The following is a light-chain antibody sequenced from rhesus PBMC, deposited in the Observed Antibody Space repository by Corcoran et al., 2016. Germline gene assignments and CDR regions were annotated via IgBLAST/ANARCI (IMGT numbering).Light chain of an antibody. V-gene: IGKV1-33*02. J-gene: IGKJ2*01. CDR3: HQGYSTPYS. CDR1: QGITNA. CDR2: AAS. Sequence: DIQMSQSPSSLSSSVGDIGTITCRARQGITNALAWYQPKTGKAPKLLIHAASSLECGVPSRFSGRRSGTDFTLTISSLQPEDFATYYYHQGYSTPYSFGQGTKVEIK.